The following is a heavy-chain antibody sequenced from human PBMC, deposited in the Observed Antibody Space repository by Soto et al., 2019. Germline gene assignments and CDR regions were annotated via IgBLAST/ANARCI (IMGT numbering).Heavy chain of an antibody. V-gene: IGHV3-66*01. CDR2: IYIGGGT. Sequence: EVQLVESGGGLVRPGGSVRLSCAASGFVVGSNYMSWVRQAPGKGLEWVSLIYIGGGTHYADSVKGRFTISRDNSKNTLYLQMNSLRAEDTAVYHCTRGFCNSSSCYANWFDPWGQGTLVTVSS. J-gene: IGHJ5*02. CDR1: GFVVGSNY. CDR3: TRGFCNSSSCYANWFDP. D-gene: IGHD2-2*01.